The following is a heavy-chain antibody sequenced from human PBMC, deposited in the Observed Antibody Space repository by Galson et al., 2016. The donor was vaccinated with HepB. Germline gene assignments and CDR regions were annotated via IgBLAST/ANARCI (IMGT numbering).Heavy chain of an antibody. Sequence: SETLSLTCAVYGASLSGYSWAWIRQSPGEGLEWMGEIDRRGNKDYNPSLKSRVTMTLDTSKNQFSLSLTAVTAADTAIYYCARRSAVAYGIRGRVLYHDFWGHGTLVTVSS. CDR2: IDRRGNK. J-gene: IGHJ4*01. V-gene: IGHV4-34*01. CDR1: GASLSGYS. D-gene: IGHD2-8*02. CDR3: ARRSAVAYGIRGRVLYHDF.